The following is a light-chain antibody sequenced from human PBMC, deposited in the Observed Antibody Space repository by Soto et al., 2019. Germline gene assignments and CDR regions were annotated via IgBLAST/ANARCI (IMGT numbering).Light chain of an antibody. Sequence: EIVMTQSPATLSVSPGESATLSCRASQSVSNNLTWYQQKPGQPPRLLIYGASTRATGVPGRFSGSGSGTEFTLTISSLQSEDFATYYCQQLNSYPHTFGGGTKVEIK. CDR2: GAS. V-gene: IGKV3-15*01. CDR3: QQLNSYPHT. CDR1: QSVSNN. J-gene: IGKJ4*01.